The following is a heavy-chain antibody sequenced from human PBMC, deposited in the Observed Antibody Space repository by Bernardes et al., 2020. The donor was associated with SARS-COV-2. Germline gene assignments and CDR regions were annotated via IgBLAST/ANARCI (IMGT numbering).Heavy chain of an antibody. D-gene: IGHD1-26*01. Sequence: GGSLRLSCAASGFTFSSYAISWVRPAPGKGLEWVSAISGSGGSTYYADPLKGRFTISRDNSKNTLYLQMNSLRAEDTAVYYCAKFSLEEQWELLRALGYYYYYGMDVWGQGTTVTVSS. CDR2: ISGSGGST. CDR1: GFTFSSYA. V-gene: IGHV3-23*01. CDR3: AKFSLEEQWELLRALGYYYYYGMDV. J-gene: IGHJ6*02.